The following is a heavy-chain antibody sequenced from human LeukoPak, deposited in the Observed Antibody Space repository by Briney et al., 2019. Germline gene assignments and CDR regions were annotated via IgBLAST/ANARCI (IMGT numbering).Heavy chain of an antibody. J-gene: IGHJ4*02. CDR1: GYTFTGYY. V-gene: IGHV1-2*02. CDR3: ARGPGRSGGNC. Sequence: ASVKVSCKASGYTFTGYYMHWVRQAPGQGLEWMGWTNPNSGGTNYARKFQGRVTMTRDTSISTAYMELSRLRSDDTAVYYCARGPGRSGGNCWGQGTLVTVSS. CDR2: TNPNSGGT. D-gene: IGHD2-15*01.